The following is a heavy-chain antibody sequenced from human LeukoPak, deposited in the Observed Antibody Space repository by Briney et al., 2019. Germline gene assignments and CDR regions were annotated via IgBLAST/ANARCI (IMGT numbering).Heavy chain of an antibody. Sequence: PGGSLRLSCTPSGFTFCDYAISWFRQAPGKGLEWVCLIRSRLYGGTTEYAASVIGRFTISRDDSKSIAYLQMNSLKTEDTAVYYCTKSRYYDYVWGGSWGQGTLVTVSS. CDR3: TKSRYYDYVWGGS. D-gene: IGHD3-16*01. CDR2: IRSRLYGGTT. V-gene: IGHV3-49*03. CDR1: GFTFCDYA. J-gene: IGHJ5*02.